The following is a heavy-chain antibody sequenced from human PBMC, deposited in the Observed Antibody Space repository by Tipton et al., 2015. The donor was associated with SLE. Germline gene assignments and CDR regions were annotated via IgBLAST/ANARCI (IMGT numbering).Heavy chain of an antibody. D-gene: IGHD3-3*01. V-gene: IGHV1-8*02. CDR2: MNPNSGNT. CDR3: ARSYYDFWSGYYSFDY. Sequence: QLVQSGAEVKKPGASVKVSCKASGYTFTSYDINWVRQATGQGLEWMGWMNPNSGNTGYAPKIQGRVTMTRNTSISTAYMELSSLRSEDTAVYYCARSYYDFWSGYYSFDYWGQGTLVTVSS. CDR1: GYTFTSYD. J-gene: IGHJ4*02.